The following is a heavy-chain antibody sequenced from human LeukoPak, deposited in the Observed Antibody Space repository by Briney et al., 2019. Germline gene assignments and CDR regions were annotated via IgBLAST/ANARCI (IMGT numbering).Heavy chain of an antibody. D-gene: IGHD3-10*02. J-gene: IGHJ4*02. CDR3: ARMLRYFDY. CDR2: IIPIFGTA. CDR1: GGTFSSYA. V-gene: IGHV1-69*05. Sequence: GASVKVSCKASGGTFSSYAISWVRQAPGQGIEWMGRIIPIFGTANYAQKFQCRVTITTDESTSTAYMELSSLRSEDTAVYYCARMLRYFDYWGQGTLVTVSS.